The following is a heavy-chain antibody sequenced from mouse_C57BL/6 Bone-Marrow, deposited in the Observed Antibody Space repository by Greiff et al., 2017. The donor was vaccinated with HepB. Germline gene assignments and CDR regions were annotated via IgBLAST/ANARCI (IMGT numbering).Heavy chain of an antibody. V-gene: IGHV6-3*01. CDR2: IRLKSDNYAT. J-gene: IGHJ2*01. CDR3: TGFGFFSYFDY. CDR1: GFTFSNYW. Sequence: EVKLMESGGGLVQPGGSMKLSCVASGFTFSNYWMNWVRQSPEKGLEWVAQIRLKSDNYATHYAESVKGRFTISRDDSKSSVYLQMNNLRAEDTGIYYCTGFGFFSYFDYWGQGTTLTVSS.